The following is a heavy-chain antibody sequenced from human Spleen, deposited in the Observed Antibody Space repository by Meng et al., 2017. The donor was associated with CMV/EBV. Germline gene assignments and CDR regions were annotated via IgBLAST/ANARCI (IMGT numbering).Heavy chain of an antibody. CDR1: GYTFTSYD. CDR3: ARDWCTGGTCYSSPFDY. Sequence: ASVKVSCKASGYTFTSYDINWVRQATGQGLEWMGWMNPNSGNTGYAQKFQGRVILTTDTSTSTAYMELRSLRSDDTAVYYCARDWCTGGTCYSSPFDYWGQGTLVTVSS. D-gene: IGHD2-21*01. J-gene: IGHJ4*02. V-gene: IGHV1-8*02. CDR2: MNPNSGNT.